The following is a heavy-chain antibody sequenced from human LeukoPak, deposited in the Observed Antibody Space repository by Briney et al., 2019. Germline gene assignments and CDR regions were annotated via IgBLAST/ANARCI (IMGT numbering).Heavy chain of an antibody. CDR2: IYSGGST. J-gene: IGHJ4*02. CDR3: ARETPRITI. D-gene: IGHD3-10*01. CDR1: GGSISSYY. Sequence: ETLSLTCTVSGGSISSYYWSWVRQAPGKGLEWVSVIYSGGSTYYADSVKGRFTISRHNSKNTLYLQMNSLRAEDTAVYYCARETPRITIWGQGTLVTVSS. V-gene: IGHV3-53*04.